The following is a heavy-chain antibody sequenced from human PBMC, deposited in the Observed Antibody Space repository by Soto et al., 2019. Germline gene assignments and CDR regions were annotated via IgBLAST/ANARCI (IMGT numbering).Heavy chain of an antibody. D-gene: IGHD3-3*01. V-gene: IGHV4-59*01. CDR3: ARVQVDFWFDY. CDR2: IYYSGST. J-gene: IGHJ4*02. CDR1: GGSISSYY. Sequence: PSETLSLTCTVSGGSISSYYWSCIRQPPGKGLEWIGYIYYSGSTNYNPSLKSRVTISVDTSKNQFSLKLSSVTAADTAVYYCARVQVDFWFDYWGQGTLVTVSS.